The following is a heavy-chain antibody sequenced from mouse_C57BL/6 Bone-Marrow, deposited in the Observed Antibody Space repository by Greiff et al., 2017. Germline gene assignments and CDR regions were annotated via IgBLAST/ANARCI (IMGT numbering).Heavy chain of an antibody. CDR2: IDPSDSET. Sequence: VQLQQPGAELVRPGSSVKLSCKASGYTFTSYWMHWVKQRPIQGLEWIGNIDPSDSETHYNQKFKDKATLTVDKSCSTAYMQLSSLTSEDSAVYYCARWGRGICFDNWGQGTTRTGSS. CDR1: GYTFTSYW. J-gene: IGHJ2*01. CDR3: ARWGRGICFDN. D-gene: IGHD3-1*01. V-gene: IGHV1-52*01.